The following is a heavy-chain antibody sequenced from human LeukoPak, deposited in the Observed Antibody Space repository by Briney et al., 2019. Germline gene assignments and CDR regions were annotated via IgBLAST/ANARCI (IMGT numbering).Heavy chain of an antibody. V-gene: IGHV3-53*01. CDR1: GFTVSTNF. CDR3: ARSGSGWFDF. Sequence: GGSLRLSCAASGFTVSTNFMSWVRQAPGKGLEWVSVIYAGGDTYYADSVKGRFTISRDNSKNTLYLQMNSLRAEDTAVYYCARSGSGWFDFWGQGTLVTVFS. D-gene: IGHD6-19*01. CDR2: IYAGGDT. J-gene: IGHJ4*02.